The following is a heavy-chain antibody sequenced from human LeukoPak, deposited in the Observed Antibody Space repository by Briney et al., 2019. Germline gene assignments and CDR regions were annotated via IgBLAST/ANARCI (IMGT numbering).Heavy chain of an antibody. Sequence: PGGSLRLSCAASGLTFSSHWMHWVRQAPGKGLVWVSRINSDGSSTSYADSVKGRFTISRDNAKNTLYLQMNSLRAEDTAVYYCARGLDSSGSYIDYWGQGTLVTVSS. CDR3: ARGLDSSGSYIDY. D-gene: IGHD3-22*01. CDR2: INSDGSST. CDR1: GLTFSSHW. J-gene: IGHJ4*02. V-gene: IGHV3-74*01.